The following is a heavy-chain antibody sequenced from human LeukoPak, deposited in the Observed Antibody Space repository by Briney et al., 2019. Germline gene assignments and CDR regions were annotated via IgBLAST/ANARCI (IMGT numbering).Heavy chain of an antibody. V-gene: IGHV3-64D*06. CDR1: GFTFSTYA. D-gene: IGHD2-21*01. CDR3: VKDRCAFDAYNWFDP. J-gene: IGHJ5*02. Sequence: GGSLRLSCSASGFTFSTYAMHWVRQAPGKGLEYVSAISSSGGSTYYADSVKGRFTISRDNSKNTLYLQMSSLRPEDTALYYCVKDRCAFDAYNWFDPWGQGTLVTVSS. CDR2: ISSSGGST.